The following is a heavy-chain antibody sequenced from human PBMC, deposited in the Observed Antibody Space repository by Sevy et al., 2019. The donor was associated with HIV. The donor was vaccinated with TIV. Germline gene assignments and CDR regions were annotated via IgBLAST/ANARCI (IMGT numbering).Heavy chain of an antibody. D-gene: IGHD6-13*01. Sequence: GGSLRLSCAASGFTFSSYAMSWVRQAPGKGLEWVSAISGSGGSTYYADSVKGRFTISRDNSKNTLYLQMNSLRAEDTAVYYCAHDPLHDAAAGTGFDYWGQGTLVTVSS. CDR3: AHDPLHDAAAGTGFDY. CDR2: ISGSGGST. J-gene: IGHJ4*02. CDR1: GFTFSSYA. V-gene: IGHV3-23*01.